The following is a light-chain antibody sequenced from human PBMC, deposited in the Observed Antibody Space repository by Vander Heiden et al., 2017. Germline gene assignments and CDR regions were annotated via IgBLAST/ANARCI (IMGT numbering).Light chain of an antibody. CDR3: QQIDSTLLYT. J-gene: IGKJ2*01. Sequence: DIQMTQSPSSLSASVGDRVTITCRASQSISSYLNWYQQKPGKAPKLLIYAASSLQSGVPSRFSGSGSGTDFTLTISSLQPEDFATYYCQQIDSTLLYTFGQRTKLEIK. CDR2: AAS. CDR1: QSISSY. V-gene: IGKV1-39*01.